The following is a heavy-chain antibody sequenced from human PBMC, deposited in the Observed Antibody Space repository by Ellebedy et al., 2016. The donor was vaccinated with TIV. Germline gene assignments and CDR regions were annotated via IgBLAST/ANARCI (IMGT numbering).Heavy chain of an antibody. CDR3: AKDTPAQSGGEFTG. Sequence: SLKISCAASGFTFDDYAMHWVRQAPGKGLEWVSGISWNSGSIGYADSVKGRFTISRDNAKNSLYLQMNSLRAEDTALYYCAKDTPAQSGGEFTGWGQGTLVTVSS. CDR1: GFTFDDYA. J-gene: IGHJ4*02. V-gene: IGHV3-9*01. D-gene: IGHD1-1*01. CDR2: ISWNSGSI.